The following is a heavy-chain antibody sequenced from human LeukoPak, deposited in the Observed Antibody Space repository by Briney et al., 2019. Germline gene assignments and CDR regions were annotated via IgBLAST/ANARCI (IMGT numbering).Heavy chain of an antibody. CDR3: AKDGYDGSGLLGFFDY. Sequence: PGGSLRLSCAASGFTFTFYAMSWVRQTPEMRLEWVSAISDTGGDTYYADSVKGRFTISRDNSEGTLHLQMNSLRAEDTAVYYCAKDGYDGSGLLGFFDYGGQGPRVPAPS. J-gene: IGHJ4*02. V-gene: IGHV3-23*01. CDR2: ISDTGGDT. CDR1: GFTFTFYA. D-gene: IGHD3-22*01.